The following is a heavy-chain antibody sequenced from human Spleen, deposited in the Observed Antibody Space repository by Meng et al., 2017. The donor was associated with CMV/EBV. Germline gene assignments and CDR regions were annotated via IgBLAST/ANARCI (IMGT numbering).Heavy chain of an antibody. CDR1: GGSISRYY. J-gene: IGHJ4*02. CDR2: IYYSGST. V-gene: IGHV4-59*01. Sequence: LTCTVSGGSISRYYWSWIRQPPGKGLEWIGYIYYSGSTNYNPSLKSRVTISVDTSKNQFSLKLSSVTAADTAVYYCARWNQNSNFDYWGQGTLVTVSS. D-gene: IGHD1-14*01. CDR3: ARWNQNSNFDY.